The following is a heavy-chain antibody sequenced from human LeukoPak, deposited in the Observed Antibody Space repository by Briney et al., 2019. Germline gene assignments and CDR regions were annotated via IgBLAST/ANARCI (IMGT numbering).Heavy chain of an antibody. V-gene: IGHV1-69*01. Sequence: ASVKVSCRASGGTFSSYAISWVRQAPGQGLEWMGGIIPIFGTANYAQKFQGRVTITADESTSTAYMELSSLRSEDTAVYYCARVSSSLWAWFDPWGQGTLVTVSS. CDR3: ARVSSSLWAWFDP. D-gene: IGHD2-21*01. CDR2: IIPIFGTA. J-gene: IGHJ5*02. CDR1: GGTFSSYA.